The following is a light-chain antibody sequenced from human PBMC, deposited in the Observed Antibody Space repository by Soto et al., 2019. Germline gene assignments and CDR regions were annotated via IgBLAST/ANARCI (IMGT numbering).Light chain of an antibody. CDR1: SSDVGAYKY. J-gene: IGLJ2*01. V-gene: IGLV2-14*01. CDR2: EVS. CDR3: SSYTTTSTVV. Sequence: QSALTQPASVSGSPGQSITISCTGTSSDVGAYKYVSWYQQNPGKAPKLMIFEVSNRPSGISNPFSGSKSGNTASLTISGLQAEDEADYYCSSYTTTSTVVFGGGTKVTVL.